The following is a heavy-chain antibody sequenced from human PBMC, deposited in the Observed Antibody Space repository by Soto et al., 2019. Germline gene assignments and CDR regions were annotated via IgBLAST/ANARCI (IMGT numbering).Heavy chain of an antibody. V-gene: IGHV3-11*06. CDR1: GFTFSDYY. CDR2: ISSSNNYI. Sequence: QVQLVESGGGLVKPGGSLRLSCAASGFTFSDYYMSWIRQAPGKGLEWVTFISSSNNYIQYADSVKGRFTVSRDNAKNSLSLQMNSLRAEDTAVYYCAREGYCSSTTCHYGMDVWGQGTTVTVSS. J-gene: IGHJ6*02. CDR3: AREGYCSSTTCHYGMDV. D-gene: IGHD2-2*01.